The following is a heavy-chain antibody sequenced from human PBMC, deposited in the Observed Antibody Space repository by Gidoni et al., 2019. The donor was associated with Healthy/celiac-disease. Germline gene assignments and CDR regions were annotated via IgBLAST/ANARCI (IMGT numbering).Heavy chain of an antibody. CDR1: GFTFSSYS. D-gene: IGHD6-13*01. CDR3: ARDPDSSSWYAYWYFDL. J-gene: IGHJ2*01. CDR2: ISSSSSTI. V-gene: IGHV3-48*02. Sequence: EVQLVESGGGLVQPGGSLRLSCAASGFTFSSYSMNWVRQAPGKGLEWVSYISSSSSTIYYADSVKGRFTISRDNAKNSLYLQMNSLRDEDTAVYYCARDPDSSSWYAYWYFDLWGRGTLVTVSS.